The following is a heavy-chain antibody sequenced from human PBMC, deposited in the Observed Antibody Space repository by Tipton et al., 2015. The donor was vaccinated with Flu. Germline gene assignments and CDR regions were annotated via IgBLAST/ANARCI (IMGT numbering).Heavy chain of an antibody. CDR1: GGSFSGYY. CDR2: INHSGST. J-gene: IGHJ4*02. CDR3: AREVTMVRGVILYFDY. V-gene: IGHV4-34*01. D-gene: IGHD3-10*01. Sequence: TLSLTCAVYGGSFSGYYWSWIRQPPGKGLEWIGEINHSGSTNYNPSLKSRVTISVDTSKNQFSLKLSSVTAADTAVYYCAREVTMVRGVILYFDYWGQGTLVTVSS.